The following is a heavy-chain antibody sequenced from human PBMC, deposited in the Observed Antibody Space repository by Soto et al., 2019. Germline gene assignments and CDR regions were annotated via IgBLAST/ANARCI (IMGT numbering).Heavy chain of an antibody. CDR1: GFTFSTYT. V-gene: IGHV3-30-3*01. J-gene: IGHJ4*02. CDR2: ISYDGSNK. D-gene: IGHD6-13*01. Sequence: QVQLVESGGGVVQPGRSLRLSCAASGFTFSTYTMHWVRQAPGKGLEWVAVISYDGSNKYYAGSVKGRFTISRDNSKNTLYLQMNSLRAEATAVYYCARSYSSSWHTFDSWGQGTLVTVSS. CDR3: ARSYSSSWHTFDS.